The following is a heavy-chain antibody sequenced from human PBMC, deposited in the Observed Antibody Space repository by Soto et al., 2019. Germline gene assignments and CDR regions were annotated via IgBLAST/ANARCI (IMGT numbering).Heavy chain of an antibody. CDR1: GFTFSSYS. CDR3: ARDKVVVVPAAIHFDY. Sequence: GGSLRLSCAASGFTFSSYSMNWVRQAPGKGLEWVSSISSSSSYIYYADSVKGRFTISRDNAKNSLYLQMNSLRAEDTAVYYCARDKVVVVPAAIHFDYWGQGTLVTVSS. CDR2: ISSSSSYI. V-gene: IGHV3-21*01. J-gene: IGHJ4*02. D-gene: IGHD2-2*01.